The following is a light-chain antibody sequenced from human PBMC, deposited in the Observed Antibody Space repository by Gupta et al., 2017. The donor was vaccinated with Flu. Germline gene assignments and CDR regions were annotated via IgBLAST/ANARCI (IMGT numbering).Light chain of an antibody. V-gene: IGLV2-8*01. J-gene: IGLJ1*01. Sequence: QSALIQPPSASGSPGPSVTISCTGTSSDVGGYKCASWYQQHPGEAPKRIIYEGTKRPSGVPDRFSVSKSGNTASLTVCGRQAEEEADYYCSSYAGSNNFVFGTGTKVTVL. CDR1: SSDVGGYKC. CDR3: SSYAGSNNFV. CDR2: EGT.